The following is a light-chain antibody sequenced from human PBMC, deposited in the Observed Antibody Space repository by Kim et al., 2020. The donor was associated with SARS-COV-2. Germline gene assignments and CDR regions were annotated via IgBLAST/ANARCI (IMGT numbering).Light chain of an antibody. Sequence: SVSPGQTANITCSGDKLGDKYAFWYQQQPGQCPVLLIYQDTKRPSGIPERFSGSNSGITATLTISETQTMDEADYYCQAWDRSTAVLGGGTQLTV. CDR1: KLGDKY. J-gene: IGLJ3*02. V-gene: IGLV3-1*01. CDR3: QAWDRSTAV. CDR2: QDT.